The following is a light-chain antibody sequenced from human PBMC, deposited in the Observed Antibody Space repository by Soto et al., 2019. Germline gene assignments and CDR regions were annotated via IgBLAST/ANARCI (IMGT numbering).Light chain of an antibody. CDR2: SYD. CDR1: SSNIGDNT. CDR3: AAWDAGLDGYV. J-gene: IGLJ1*01. V-gene: IGLV1-44*01. Sequence: QSVLTQPPSASGTPGQRVTISCSTSSSNIGDNTVNWYQHVPGTAPKLLIYSYDQRPSGVPDRFSGSKSGTSASLAISGLQSEDEADYYCAAWDAGLDGYVFGTGTKVTVL.